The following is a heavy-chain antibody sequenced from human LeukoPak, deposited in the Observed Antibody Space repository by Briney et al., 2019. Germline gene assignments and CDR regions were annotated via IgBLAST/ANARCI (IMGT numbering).Heavy chain of an antibody. CDR2: MNPNSGNT. CDR1: GYTFTSYD. J-gene: IGHJ3*02. Sequence: GASVKVSCKASGYTFTSYDINWVRQATGQGLEWMGWMNPNSGNTGYAQKFQGRVTMTRNTSISTAYMELSSLRSEDTAVYYCARGGPAPHRITLIVVASSTDAFDIWGQGTMVTVSS. D-gene: IGHD3-22*01. CDR3: ARGGPAPHRITLIVVASSTDAFDI. V-gene: IGHV1-8*01.